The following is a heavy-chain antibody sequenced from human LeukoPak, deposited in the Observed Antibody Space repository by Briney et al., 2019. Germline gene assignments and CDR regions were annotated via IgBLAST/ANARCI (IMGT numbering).Heavy chain of an antibody. V-gene: IGHV4-34*01. D-gene: IGHD6-19*01. CDR3: ASTRYGSSGSPWFDP. CDR2: INHSGST. Sequence: SETLSLTCAVYGGSFSGYYWSWIRQPPGKGLEWIGEINHSGSTNYNPSLKSRVTISVDTSKNQFSLKLSSVIAADTAVYYCASTRYGSSGSPWFDPWGQGTLVTVSS. CDR1: GGSFSGYY. J-gene: IGHJ5*02.